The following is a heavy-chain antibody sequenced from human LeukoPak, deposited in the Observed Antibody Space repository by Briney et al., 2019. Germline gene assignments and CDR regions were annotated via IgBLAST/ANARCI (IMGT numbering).Heavy chain of an antibody. J-gene: IGHJ4*02. V-gene: IGHV3-74*01. CDR1: GFTFSSYW. CDR3: ARSNQADDY. CDR2: INPGGSSI. D-gene: IGHD1-14*01. Sequence: GGSLRLSCAASGFTFSSYWMHWVRQVPGKGLVWVARINPGGSSITYADSVKGRFTISRDNAKNTLYLQMDSLRAEDTGVYYRARSNQADDYWGQGTLVTVSS.